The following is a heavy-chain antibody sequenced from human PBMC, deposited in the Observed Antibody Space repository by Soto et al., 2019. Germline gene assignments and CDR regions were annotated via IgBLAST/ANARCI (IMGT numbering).Heavy chain of an antibody. V-gene: IGHV4-31*03. J-gene: IGHJ4*02. CDR1: RGPISSGCYY. D-gene: IGHD3-16*01. CDR3: AKGKGSIMIANY. CDR2: IYYSGST. Sequence: TLSFTCTVSRGPISSGCYYWSWIHQHPGNGLEWIGYIYYSGSTYYNPSLKRRVTISVDTSKNQFSLKLSAVTAADPAVYYCAKGKGSIMIANYWGQGNLVHVSS.